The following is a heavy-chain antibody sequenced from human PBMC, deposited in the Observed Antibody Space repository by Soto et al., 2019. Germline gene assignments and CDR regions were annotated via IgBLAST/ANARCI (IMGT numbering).Heavy chain of an antibody. V-gene: IGHV1-24*01. CDR2: FDPEDGET. D-gene: IGHD3-3*01. CDR1: GYTLTELS. CDR3: ATAAPQYDFWSGYRYDPFDY. Sequence: ASVKVSCKVSGYTLTELSMHWVRQAPGKGLEWMGGFDPEDGETIYAQKFQGRVTMTEDTSTDTAYMELSSLRSEDTAVYYCATAAPQYDFWSGYRYDPFDYWGQGTLVTVSS. J-gene: IGHJ4*02.